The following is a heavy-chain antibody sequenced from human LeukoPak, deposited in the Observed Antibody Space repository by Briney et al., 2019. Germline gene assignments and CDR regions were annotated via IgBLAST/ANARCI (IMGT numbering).Heavy chain of an antibody. CDR3: ASAALSAAGTKRVSSPYYYMDV. V-gene: IGHV1-18*01. CDR2: NSAYNGNT. J-gene: IGHJ6*03. Sequence: FCWGAAGSFISSYYSRWIRQPARGVVERVWNSAYNGNTNYEPKLKGRVTMTTDTSTSTAYMELRSVTSDDTAVYYCASAALSAAGTKRVSSPYYYMDVWGKGTTVTVSS. CDR1: AGSFISSY. D-gene: IGHD6-13*01.